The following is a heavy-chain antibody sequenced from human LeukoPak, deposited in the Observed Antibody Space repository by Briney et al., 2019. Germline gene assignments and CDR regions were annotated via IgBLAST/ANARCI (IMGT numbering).Heavy chain of an antibody. D-gene: IGHD1-26*01. J-gene: IGHJ3*02. CDR3: AKHLLVGGTRGAYAFDI. CDR1: GFTFSDHY. V-gene: IGHV3-23*01. Sequence: PGGSLRLSCAASGFTFSDHYMSWVRQAPGKGLEWVSLISGITTNTYYADSVKGRFTISRDNSKNTLDLQMNSLRAEDTAGYYCAKHLLVGGTRGAYAFDIWGRGTMVTVSS. CDR2: ISGITTNT.